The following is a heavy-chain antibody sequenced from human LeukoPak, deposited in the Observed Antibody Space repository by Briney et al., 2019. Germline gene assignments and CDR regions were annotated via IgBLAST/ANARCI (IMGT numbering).Heavy chain of an antibody. V-gene: IGHV3-48*04. CDR2: ISSSGTNI. D-gene: IGHD3-22*01. CDR1: GFTFSSYS. CDR3: AGSSTTYYYDTSSHY. Sequence: PGGSLRLSCAASGFTFSSYSMNWVRQAPGKGLEWVSYISSSGTNIYYADSVKGRFTISRDNAKNSLYLQMNSLRAEDTAVYYCAGSSTTYYYDTSSHYWGQGTLVTVSS. J-gene: IGHJ4*02.